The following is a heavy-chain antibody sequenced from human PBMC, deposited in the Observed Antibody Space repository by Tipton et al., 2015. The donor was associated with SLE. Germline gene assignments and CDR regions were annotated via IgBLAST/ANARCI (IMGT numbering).Heavy chain of an antibody. CDR2: IGTAGDT. V-gene: IGHV3-13*04. Sequence: SLRLSCAASGFTFSSYDMHWVRQATGKGLEWVSAIGTAGDTYYPGSVKGRFTISRDNAKNSLYLQMNSLRAEDTAVYYCARDKTVGLGISHYFDYWGQGTLVTVSS. D-gene: IGHD7-27*01. CDR1: GFTFSSYD. CDR3: ARDKTVGLGISHYFDY. J-gene: IGHJ4*02.